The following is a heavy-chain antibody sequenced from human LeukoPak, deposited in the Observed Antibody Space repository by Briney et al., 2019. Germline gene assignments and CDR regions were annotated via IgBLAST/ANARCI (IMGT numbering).Heavy chain of an antibody. CDR3: ARGLRYFDWLVLMAFDY. CDR2: RWYDGSKK. CDR1: GFTFSSYG. Sequence: GWSLRLSCAASGFTFSSYGMQWVRQAPGKGLEGVAARWYDGSKKYYADSVKGRITISRDNSKNTLYLQMNSPRAEDTAVYYCARGLRYFDWLVLMAFDYWGQGTLVTVSS. D-gene: IGHD3-9*01. J-gene: IGHJ4*02. V-gene: IGHV3-33*01.